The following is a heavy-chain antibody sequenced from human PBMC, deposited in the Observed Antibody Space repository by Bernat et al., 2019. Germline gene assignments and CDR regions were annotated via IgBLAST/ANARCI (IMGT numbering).Heavy chain of an antibody. CDR3: AKDSSGWGDYFDY. Sequence: QVQLVESGGGVVQPGRSLRLSCAASGFTFSSYGMHWVRQAPGKGLEWVAVISYDGSNKYYADSVKGRFTISRDNSKNTLYLQMNSLGAEDTAVYYCAKDSSGWGDYFDYWGQGTLVTVSS. CDR2: ISYDGSNK. V-gene: IGHV3-30*18. J-gene: IGHJ4*02. CDR1: GFTFSSYG. D-gene: IGHD6-19*01.